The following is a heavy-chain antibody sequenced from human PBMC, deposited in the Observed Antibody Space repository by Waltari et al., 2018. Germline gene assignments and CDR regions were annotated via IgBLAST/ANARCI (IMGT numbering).Heavy chain of an antibody. CDR2: FIPIFGTA. Sequence: QVQLVQSGAEVKKPGSSVKVSCKASGGTFSSYAISWVRQAPGQGLEWMGWFIPIFGTANYAQKLQGRVTITADESTSTAYMELSSLRSEDTAVYYCARLRILYHNWFDPWGQGTLVTVSS. J-gene: IGHJ5*02. D-gene: IGHD2-8*01. CDR1: GGTFSSYA. CDR3: ARLRILYHNWFDP. V-gene: IGHV1-69*01.